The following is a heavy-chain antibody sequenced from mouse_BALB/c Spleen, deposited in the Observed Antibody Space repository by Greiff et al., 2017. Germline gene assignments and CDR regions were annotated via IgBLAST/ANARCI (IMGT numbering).Heavy chain of an antibody. CDR3: ARFGGSSYVAMDY. J-gene: IGHJ4*01. CDR2: INPYNGDT. V-gene: IGHV1-20*02. CDR1: GYSFTGYF. D-gene: IGHD1-1*01. Sequence: VQLKESGPELVKPGASVKISCKASGYSFTGYFMNWVMQSHGKSLEWIGRINPYNGDTFYNQKFKGKATLTVDKSSSTAHMELRSLASEDTAVYFCARFGGSSYVAMDYWGQGTSVTVSS.